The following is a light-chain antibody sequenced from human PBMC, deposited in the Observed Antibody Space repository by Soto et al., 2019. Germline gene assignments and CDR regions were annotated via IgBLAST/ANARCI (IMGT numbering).Light chain of an antibody. CDR3: SSYTSTYTYV. Sequence: QSALTQPASVSGSPGQSITISCTGTSSDIGGYNHVSWYQHHPGKAPKVMIYDVSNRPSGVSNRFCGSKSGNTASLTISGLQAEDEADYYCSSYTSTYTYVFGTGTKVTVL. J-gene: IGLJ1*01. V-gene: IGLV2-14*03. CDR1: SSDIGGYNH. CDR2: DVS.